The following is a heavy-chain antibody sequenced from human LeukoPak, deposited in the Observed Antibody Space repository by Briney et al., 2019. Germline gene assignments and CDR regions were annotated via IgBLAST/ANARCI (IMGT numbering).Heavy chain of an antibody. D-gene: IGHD3-10*01. Sequence: GGSLRLSCAASGFTFSSYGMHWVRQAPGKGLESVSYMSRSGDIIYYADSVKGRFTISRDNAKNSLYLQMNSLRAEDTAVYYCARDVYYGSGSPRLDYWGQGTLVTVSS. V-gene: IGHV3-48*01. J-gene: IGHJ4*02. CDR1: GFTFSSYG. CDR2: MSRSGDII. CDR3: ARDVYYGSGSPRLDY.